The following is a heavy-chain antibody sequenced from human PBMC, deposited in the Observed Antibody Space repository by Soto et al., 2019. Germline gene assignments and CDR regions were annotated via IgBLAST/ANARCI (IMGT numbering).Heavy chain of an antibody. CDR1: GGSISTYY. Sequence: SETLSLTFSVSGGSISTYYWSWIRQPPGKGLEWIGYIYYSGSTNYNPSLKSRVTISVDTSKNQFSLKLSSVTAADTAVYYCARGYCSGGSCHDAFDIWGQGTMVT. CDR2: IYYSGST. J-gene: IGHJ3*02. CDR3: ARGYCSGGSCHDAFDI. V-gene: IGHV4-59*01. D-gene: IGHD2-15*01.